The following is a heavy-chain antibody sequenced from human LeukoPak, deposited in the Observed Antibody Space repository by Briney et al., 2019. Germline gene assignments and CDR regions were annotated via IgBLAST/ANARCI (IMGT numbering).Heavy chain of an antibody. D-gene: IGHD4-17*01. Sequence: GASVKVSCKASGYTFTSYGISWVRQAPGQGLEWMEWISAYNGNTNYAQKLQGRVTMTTDTSTSTAYMELRSLRSDDTAVYYCARGDYGDYLDDQFFDYWGQGTLVTVSS. CDR1: GYTFTSYG. J-gene: IGHJ4*02. CDR2: ISAYNGNT. V-gene: IGHV1-18*01. CDR3: ARGDYGDYLDDQFFDY.